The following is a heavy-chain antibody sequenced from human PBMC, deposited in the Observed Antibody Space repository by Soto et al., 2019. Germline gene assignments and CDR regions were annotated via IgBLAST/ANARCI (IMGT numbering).Heavy chain of an antibody. V-gene: IGHV3-9*01. D-gene: IGHD5-18*01. Sequence: EVQLVESGGGLIQPGRSLRLSCTASGFTFNEYAMHWVRQAPGKGLEWVSGISWNSGSLGYADSVKGRATISRDNAKDSLYLQMTSLRAEDTAVYFCAKDITRGYNYGAPDYWGQGTLVTVSS. J-gene: IGHJ4*02. CDR1: GFTFNEYA. CDR3: AKDITRGYNYGAPDY. CDR2: ISWNSGSL.